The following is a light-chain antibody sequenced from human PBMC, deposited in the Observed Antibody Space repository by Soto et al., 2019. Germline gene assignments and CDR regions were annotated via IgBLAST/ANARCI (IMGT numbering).Light chain of an antibody. CDR2: LNSDGSH. CDR1: SGHSSYA. CDR3: QTWGTGIYVV. Sequence: QPVLTQSPSASASLGASVKLTCTLSSGHSSYAIAWHQQQPEKGPRYLMKLNSDGSHSKGYGIPDRFSGSSSGAERYRTISSLQSEDEADYYCQTWGTGIYVVFGGGTKLTVL. J-gene: IGLJ2*01. V-gene: IGLV4-69*01.